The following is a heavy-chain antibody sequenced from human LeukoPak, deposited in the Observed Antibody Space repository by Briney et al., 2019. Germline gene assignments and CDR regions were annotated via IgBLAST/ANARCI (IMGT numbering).Heavy chain of an antibody. CDR1: GGSFSGHY. V-gene: IGHV4-34*01. Sequence: SETLSLTCAVYGGSFSGHYWSWIRQSPGKGLEWIGEINHRGSTNYNPSLKSRVTKSVDTSKNQFSLKLSSVTAADTAVYYCARRYYARAFDIWGQGTMVTVSS. J-gene: IGHJ3*02. CDR2: INHRGST. CDR3: ARRYYARAFDI. D-gene: IGHD3-3*01.